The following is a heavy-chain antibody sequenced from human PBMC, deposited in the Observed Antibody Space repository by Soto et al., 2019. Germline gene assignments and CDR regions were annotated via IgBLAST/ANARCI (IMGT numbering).Heavy chain of an antibody. D-gene: IGHD2-21*01. V-gene: IGHV4-30-4*01. J-gene: IGHJ5*02. CDR1: GGSISSGVYY. Sequence: SETLSLTCTVSGGSISSGVYYWSWIRQAPGKGLEWIGYIYHSGSTYYSPSLKSQSTISADTSKNQFSLKLSSVTAADTAVYYCARAMNLASSYNWFDPWAREPWSPSPQ. CDR2: IYHSGST. CDR3: ARAMNLASSYNWFDP.